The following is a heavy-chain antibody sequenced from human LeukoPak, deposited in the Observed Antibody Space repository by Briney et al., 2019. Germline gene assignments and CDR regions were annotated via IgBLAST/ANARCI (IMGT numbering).Heavy chain of an antibody. V-gene: IGHV3-23*01. CDR2: ISGSGGST. J-gene: IGHJ4*02. CDR1: GFTFSSYA. CDR3: ARSGVAGAYDW. D-gene: IGHD6-19*01. Sequence: GGSLRLSCAASGFTFSSYAMSWVRQAPGEGLEWVSAISGSGGSTYYADSVKGRFTISRDNSKNTLYLQMNSLNTEDTAVYYSARSGVAGAYDWWGQGTLVTISS.